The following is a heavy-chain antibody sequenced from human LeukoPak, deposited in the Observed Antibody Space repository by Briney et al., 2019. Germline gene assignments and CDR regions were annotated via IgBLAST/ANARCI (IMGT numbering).Heavy chain of an antibody. V-gene: IGHV1-46*01. CDR2: INPSGGTT. D-gene: IGHD1-26*01. CDR3: ARGSGGSFHSGIHY. J-gene: IGHJ4*02. CDR1: GYTFTSHQ. Sequence: ASVKVSCKASGYTFTSHQIHWVRQAPGQGLEWMGIINPSGGTTTYTQKFQGRVIMTRDTSTSTVYMELSYLRSEDTAVYYCARGSGGSFHSGIHYWGQGTLVTVSS.